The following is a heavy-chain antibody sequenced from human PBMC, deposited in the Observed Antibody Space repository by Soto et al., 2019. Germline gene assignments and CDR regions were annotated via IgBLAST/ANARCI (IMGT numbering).Heavy chain of an antibody. V-gene: IGHV4-34*01. Sequence: SETLSLTCAVYGGSFSGYYWSWIRQPPGKGLEWIGEIYHSGSTNYNPSLKSRVTISVDKSKNQFSLKLSSVTAADTAVYYCASRYYDFWSGYYQGFDPWGQGTLVTVSS. CDR1: GGSFSGYY. J-gene: IGHJ5*02. CDR3: ASRYYDFWSGYYQGFDP. CDR2: IYHSGST. D-gene: IGHD3-3*01.